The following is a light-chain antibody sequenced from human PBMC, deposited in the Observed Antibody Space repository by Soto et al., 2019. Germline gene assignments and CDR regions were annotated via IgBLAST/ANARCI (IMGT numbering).Light chain of an antibody. CDR1: QSVSNN. Sequence: EIVMTQSPATLSVSPGERATLSCRASQSVSNNLAWYQQKPGQAPRLLIYGASTRAIGIPARFSGSGSGTEVTLTIGSLQSEDFAVYYCQHYSNWPAFGQGTKVEIK. J-gene: IGKJ1*01. CDR3: QHYSNWPA. V-gene: IGKV3-15*01. CDR2: GAS.